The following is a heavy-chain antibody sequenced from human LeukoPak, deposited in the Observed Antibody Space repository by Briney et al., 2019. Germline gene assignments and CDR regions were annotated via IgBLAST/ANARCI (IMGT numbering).Heavy chain of an antibody. Sequence: SETLSLTCTVSGGFIHTYNWIWIRQPAGKGLEWVGRNDVAGNSYYNPSLKGRVSISVDRPNNRFSLELTSVTAADTAVYYCARDREHSYGSDLDHWGQGILVTVSS. CDR2: NDVAGNS. V-gene: IGHV4-4*07. CDR1: GGFIHTYN. D-gene: IGHD5-18*01. CDR3: ARDREHSYGSDLDH. J-gene: IGHJ4*02.